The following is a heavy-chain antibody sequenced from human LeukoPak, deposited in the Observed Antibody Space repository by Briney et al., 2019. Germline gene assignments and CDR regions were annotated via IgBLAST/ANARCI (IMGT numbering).Heavy chain of an antibody. D-gene: IGHD4-17*01. Sequence: ASVKVSCKASGYTFTGYYMHWVRQAPGQGLEWMGWINPNSGGTNYAQKFQGRVTMTRDTSISTAYMELSRLRSDDTAVYYCARGLATVTPFYYYYMDVWGKGTTVTVSS. CDR2: INPNSGGT. V-gene: IGHV1-2*02. CDR3: ARGLATVTPFYYYYMDV. J-gene: IGHJ6*03. CDR1: GYTFTGYY.